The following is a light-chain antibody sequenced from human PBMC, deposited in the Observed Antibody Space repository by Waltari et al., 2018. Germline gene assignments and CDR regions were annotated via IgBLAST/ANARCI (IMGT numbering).Light chain of an antibody. CDR1: QCISTY. Sequence: EIQMTQPPSSLSASVGDRVTITCRASQCISTYLNWLQQKQGTAPKILISSAASLQSGAXXXXXXXXXXXXXTLTISSLQPEDFATYYCQQSYSIPWTFGQGTKVEIK. CDR2: SAA. V-gene: IGKV1-39*01. J-gene: IGKJ1*01. CDR3: QQSYSIPWT.